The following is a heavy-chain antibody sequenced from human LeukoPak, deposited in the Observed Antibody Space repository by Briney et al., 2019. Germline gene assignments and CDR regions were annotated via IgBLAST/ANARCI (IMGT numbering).Heavy chain of an antibody. Sequence: GGSLRLSCAASGFTFSDHYMDWDRQAPGKGLEWVGRIRNKANGYTTEYAASVKGRFTISRDDSKNSVYLQMSSLKTEDTAVYYCTRVTRDVDYWGQGTLVTVSS. CDR2: IRNKANGYTT. CDR1: GFTFSDHY. CDR3: TRVTRDVDY. J-gene: IGHJ4*02. D-gene: IGHD1-14*01. V-gene: IGHV3-72*01.